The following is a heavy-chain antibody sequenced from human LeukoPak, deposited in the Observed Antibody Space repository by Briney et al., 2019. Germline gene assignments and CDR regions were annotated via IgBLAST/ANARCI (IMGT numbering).Heavy chain of an antibody. V-gene: IGHV4-34*01. CDR2: IHPYGTF. CDR1: GGSCSDYY. D-gene: IGHD5-24*01. CDR3: ARGRDRSKAGDH. Sequence: SETLSLTCAVYGGSCSDYYCSWIRQPPGKGLEWIGEIHPYGTFYYNSSLKSRLTISIDTSKSQFSLRLTSVTAAATAFYYCARGRDRSKAGDHWGQGTLVTVSS. J-gene: IGHJ4*02.